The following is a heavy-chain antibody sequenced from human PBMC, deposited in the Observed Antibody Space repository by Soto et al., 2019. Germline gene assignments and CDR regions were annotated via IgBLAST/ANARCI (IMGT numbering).Heavy chain of an antibody. J-gene: IGHJ6*02. Sequence: SETLSLTCTVSGGFISSGGYYWTWIRQHPGKGLEWIGYISYTGSTYYIPSLKSRVTISVDTSKNQVSLKLSSVAAADTAVYFCARVGEYCSSTSCDHYCSYGMDVWGQGTTLTV. CDR3: ARVGEYCSSTSCDHYCSYGMDV. CDR1: GGFISSGGYY. V-gene: IGHV4-31*03. CDR2: ISYTGST. D-gene: IGHD2-2*01.